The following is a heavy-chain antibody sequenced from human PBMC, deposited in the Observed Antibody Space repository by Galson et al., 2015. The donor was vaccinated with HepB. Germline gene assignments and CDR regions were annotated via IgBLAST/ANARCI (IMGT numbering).Heavy chain of an antibody. Sequence: QSGAEVKKPGDSLKISCKTSGFDFPTHWIAWVRQRPGKGLEWMGIIFPGDSDSIYSPSFEGQVTMSVDKSISTAYLHWGSLKASDTAVYYCARPQPTVVSPADTLDVWGQGTMVNVSS. CDR3: ARPQPTVVSPADTLDV. J-gene: IGHJ3*01. V-gene: IGHV5-51*03. CDR1: GFDFPTHW. CDR2: IFPGDSDS. D-gene: IGHD3-22*01.